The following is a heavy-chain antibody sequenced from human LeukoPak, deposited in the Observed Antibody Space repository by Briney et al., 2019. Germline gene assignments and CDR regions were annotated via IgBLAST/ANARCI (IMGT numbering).Heavy chain of an antibody. Sequence: SETLSLTCAVYGGSFSGCYWSWIRQHPGKGLEWIGYICYSGSTYYNPSLKSRVTISVDTSKNQFSLKLSSVTAADTAVYYCASGVATLDYWGQGTLVTVSS. V-gene: IGHV4-31*11. J-gene: IGHJ4*02. D-gene: IGHD5-12*01. CDR1: GGSFSGCY. CDR3: ASGVATLDY. CDR2: ICYSGST.